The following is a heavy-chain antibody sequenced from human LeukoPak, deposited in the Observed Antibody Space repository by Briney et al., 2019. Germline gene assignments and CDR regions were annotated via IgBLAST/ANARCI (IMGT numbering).Heavy chain of an antibody. CDR1: GFTFSSYG. V-gene: IGHV3-33*01. CDR2: IWYDGSNK. Sequence: GGSLRLSCAASGFTFSSYGMHWVRQAPGKGLEWVAVIWYDGSNKYYADSVKGRFTISRDNSKNTLYLQMNSLRAEDTAVYYCARDSEYEDAFDIWGQGTMVTVSS. J-gene: IGHJ3*02. CDR3: ARDSEYEDAFDI. D-gene: IGHD2/OR15-2a*01.